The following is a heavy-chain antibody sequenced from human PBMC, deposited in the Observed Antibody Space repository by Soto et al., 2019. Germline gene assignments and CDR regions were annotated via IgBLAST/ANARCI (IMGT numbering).Heavy chain of an antibody. CDR2: IDSDGSST. J-gene: IGHJ6*02. CDR3: ARGRPYGMDV. CDR1: GFTFVSYW. V-gene: IGHV3-74*01. Sequence: EVQLVESGGGLVQPGGSLRVSCAAYGFTFVSYWMNWVRQAPGKGLVWVSRIDSDGSSTTYADSVKGRFTTSRDNAKNTLYLQMSSLRVEDTAVYYCARGRPYGMDVWGQGTTVTVSS.